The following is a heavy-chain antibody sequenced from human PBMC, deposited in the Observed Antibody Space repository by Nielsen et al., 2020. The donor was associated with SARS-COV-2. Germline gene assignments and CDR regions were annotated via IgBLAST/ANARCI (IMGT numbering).Heavy chain of an antibody. D-gene: IGHD6-13*01. J-gene: IGHJ3*02. V-gene: IGHV3-7*01. CDR2: IKQDGSEK. Sequence: GESLKISCAASGFTFSSYSMNWVRQAPGKGLEWVANIKQDGSEKYYVDSVKGRFTISRDNAKNSLYLQMNSLRAEDTAVYYCARDSYSSSWSLDAFDIWCQGTMVTVSS. CDR3: ARDSYSSSWSLDAFDI. CDR1: GFTFSSYS.